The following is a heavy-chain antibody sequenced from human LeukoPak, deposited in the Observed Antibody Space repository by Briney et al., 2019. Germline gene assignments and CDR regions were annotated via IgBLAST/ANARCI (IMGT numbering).Heavy chain of an antibody. CDR2: ISSSGST. CDR1: GDSISSGDYY. D-gene: IGHD3-22*01. J-gene: IGHJ3*02. Sequence: SQTLSLTCTVSGDSISSGDYYWSWIRQPAGKGLEWIGRISSSGSTNCNPSLKSRVTISVDTSKNQFSLKLSSVTAADTAVYFCARGPYSYDSSGAFDIWGQGTMVTVSS. CDR3: ARGPYSYDSSGAFDI. V-gene: IGHV4-61*02.